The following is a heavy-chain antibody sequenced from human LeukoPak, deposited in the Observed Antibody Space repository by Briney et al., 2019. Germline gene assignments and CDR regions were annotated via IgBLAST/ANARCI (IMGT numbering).Heavy chain of an antibody. J-gene: IGHJ4*02. D-gene: IGHD6-13*01. CDR3: AREGVAATGLDY. CDR2: INPSGGSR. V-gene: IGHV1-46*01. CDR1: GHTFSIYN. Sequence: GASVKVSCKASGHTFSIYNMHWVRQAPGRGLEWMGIINPSGGSRSNTQKFQGRVTMTRDTSTSTVYMELSSLRSEDTAVYYCAREGVAATGLDYWGQGTLVTVSS.